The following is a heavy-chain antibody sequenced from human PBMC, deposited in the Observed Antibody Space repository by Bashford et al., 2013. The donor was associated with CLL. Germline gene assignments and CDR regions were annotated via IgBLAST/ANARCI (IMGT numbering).Heavy chain of an antibody. Sequence: SVKVSCKASGGTFSNSGISWVRQAPGQGLEWMGGIIPLFGTANYAQKFQGRVTISADESTSTAYMELSSLRSEDTAVYYCAREFNYEPSGYYFYFWGQGTLVTVSS. CDR2: IIPLFGTA. D-gene: IGHD3-22*01. CDR1: GGTFSNSG. CDR3: AREFNYEPSGYYFYF. V-gene: IGHV1-69*13. J-gene: IGHJ4*02.